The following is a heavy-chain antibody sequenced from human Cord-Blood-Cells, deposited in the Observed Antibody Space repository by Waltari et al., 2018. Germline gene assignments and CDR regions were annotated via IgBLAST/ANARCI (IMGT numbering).Heavy chain of an antibody. CDR1: GLPVRSTY. CDR3: ARIWYFDY. Sequence: EVQLLESEGALLPRGGSLRLSCAASGLPVRSTYMGWVRQVPGKALACASVISSGRRTSSADAGQGRLPISRANSEDMLYRQMTRLRAADTAVYYCARIWYFDYWGQRTLVTVSS. CDR2: ISSGRRT. J-gene: IGHJ4*02. V-gene: IGHV3-53*01.